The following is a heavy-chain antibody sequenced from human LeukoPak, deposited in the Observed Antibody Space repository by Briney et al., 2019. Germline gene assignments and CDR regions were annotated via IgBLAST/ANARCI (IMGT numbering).Heavy chain of an antibody. J-gene: IGHJ5*02. Sequence: SETLSLTCTVSGGSISSSSYYWGWIRQPPGTGLEWIRSIYYSGSTYYNPSLKSRVTISVDTSKNQFSLKLSSVTAADTAVYYCARHRMLVVVVAATNNWFDPWGQGTLVTVSS. CDR3: ARHRMLVVVVAATNNWFDP. CDR2: IYYSGST. V-gene: IGHV4-39*01. D-gene: IGHD2-15*01. CDR1: GGSISSSSYY.